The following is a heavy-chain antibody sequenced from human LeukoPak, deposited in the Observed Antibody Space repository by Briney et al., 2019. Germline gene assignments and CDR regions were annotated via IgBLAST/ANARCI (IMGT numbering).Heavy chain of an antibody. CDR2: SGGSGGST. D-gene: IGHD5-18*01. J-gene: IGHJ4*02. CDR1: GFTFCSYA. Sequence: PGGSLRHSCAASGFTFCSYAMSCVPHAPGKGLEWVSVSGGSGGSTYYADSVKGRFTISRDYSKNTLYLQMNSLRAEAAAVYYCAKSADLLTAMVRYWGEGTLVTVSS. CDR3: AKSADLLTAMVRY. V-gene: IGHV3-23*01.